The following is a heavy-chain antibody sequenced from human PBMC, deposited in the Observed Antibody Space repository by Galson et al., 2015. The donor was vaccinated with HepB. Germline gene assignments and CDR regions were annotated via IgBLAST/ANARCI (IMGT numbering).Heavy chain of an antibody. V-gene: IGHV6-1*01. J-gene: IGHJ5*02. CDR1: GDSVSSNSAA. CDR2: TYYRSKWYT. Sequence: CAISGDSVSSNSAAWNWIRQSPSRGLEWLGRTYYRSKWYTDYALSVQGRITINPDTSRNQFSLQLTSVTPDDTAVYYCARVEQQVVPTGWFDPWGQGTPVTVSS. D-gene: IGHD6-13*01. CDR3: ARVEQQVVPTGWFDP.